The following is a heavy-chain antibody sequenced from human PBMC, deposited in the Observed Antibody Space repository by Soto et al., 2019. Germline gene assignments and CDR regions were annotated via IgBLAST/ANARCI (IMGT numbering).Heavy chain of an antibody. CDR2: ISAYSGNT. Sequence: QVQLVQSGAEVKKPGASVKVSCKASGYTFSSYAITWVRQAPGQGLEWMAWISAYSGNTNYAQKFQGRVTMTTDTSTSTAYMELRSLSSDDTAVYYCARDSPASDYWGQGTLVAVSS. J-gene: IGHJ4*02. CDR1: GYTFSSYA. CDR3: ARDSPASDY. V-gene: IGHV1-18*01.